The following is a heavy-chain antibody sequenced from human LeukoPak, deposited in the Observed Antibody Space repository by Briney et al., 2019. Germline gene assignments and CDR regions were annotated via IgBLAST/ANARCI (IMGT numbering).Heavy chain of an antibody. V-gene: IGHV4-34*01. CDR1: GGSFSGYY. D-gene: IGHD2-2*01. J-gene: IGHJ4*02. CDR2: INHSGST. CDR3: ARSYCSSTSCYLDY. Sequence: PSETLSLTCAVYGGSFSGYYWSWIRQPPGKGLEWIGEINHSGSTNYNPSLKSRVTISVDTSKNQFSLKLSSVTAADTAVYYCARSYCSSTSCYLDYWGQGTLVTVSP.